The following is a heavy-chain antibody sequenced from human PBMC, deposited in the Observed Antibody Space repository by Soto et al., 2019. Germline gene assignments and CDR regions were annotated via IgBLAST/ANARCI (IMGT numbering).Heavy chain of an antibody. CDR2: ISVSGGST. V-gene: IGHV3-23*01. J-gene: IGHJ2*01. CDR3: AIYPAATPGYFDL. CDR1: GFTFSSYA. D-gene: IGHD2-2*01. Sequence: GGSLRLSCAASGFTFSSYAMIWVRQAPGKGLEWVSAISVSGGSTYYADSVKGRFTISRDNSKNTLYLQMNSLRAEDTAVYYCAIYPAATPGYFDLWGRGTLVTVSS.